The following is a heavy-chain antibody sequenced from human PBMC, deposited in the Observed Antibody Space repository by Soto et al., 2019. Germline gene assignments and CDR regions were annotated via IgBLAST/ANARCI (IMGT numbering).Heavy chain of an antibody. Sequence: ASVKVSCKASGYTFTSYDINWVRHATGQGLEWVGWMNPNSGNTGYAQKFQGRVTMTRNTSISTAYMELSSLRSADTAVYYCARGRSRSWNSLVAFDIWAEATMVTGSS. CDR2: MNPNSGNT. J-gene: IGHJ3*02. V-gene: IGHV1-8*01. CDR3: ARGRSRSWNSLVAFDI. CDR1: GYTFTSYD. D-gene: IGHD1-7*01.